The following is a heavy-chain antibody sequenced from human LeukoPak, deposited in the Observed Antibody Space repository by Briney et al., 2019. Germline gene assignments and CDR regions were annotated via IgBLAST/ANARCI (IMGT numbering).Heavy chain of an antibody. V-gene: IGHV4-59*02. Sequence: PSETLSLTCTVSGGSVSSYFWYWFRQTPGKGLEWIGYIYNSGSTDYNPSLKSRVAISVDTSENQFSLKLSSVTAADTAVYYCARDWVRRYCSGGSCYYGMDVWGQGTTVTVSS. CDR2: IYNSGST. D-gene: IGHD2-15*01. CDR1: GGSVSSYF. J-gene: IGHJ6*02. CDR3: ARDWVRRYCSGGSCYYGMDV.